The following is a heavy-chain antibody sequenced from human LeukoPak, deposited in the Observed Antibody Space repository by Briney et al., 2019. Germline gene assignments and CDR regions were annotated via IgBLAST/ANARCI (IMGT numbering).Heavy chain of an antibody. D-gene: IGHD6-19*01. V-gene: IGHV1-46*01. CDR2: IKPSGGST. Sequence: ASVKVSCKASGYSFTSYHMHWVRQAPGQGPEWMGIIKPSGGSTSYAQEFQDRVTMTRDTSTSTVYMELSSLRFEDTAVYYCARDSSGWSVDYWGQGTLVTVSS. CDR3: ARDSSGWSVDY. J-gene: IGHJ4*02. CDR1: GYSFTSYH.